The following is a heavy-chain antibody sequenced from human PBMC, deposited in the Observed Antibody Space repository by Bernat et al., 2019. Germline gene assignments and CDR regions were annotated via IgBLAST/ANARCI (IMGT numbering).Heavy chain of an antibody. D-gene: IGHD3-9*01. Sequence: QLQLQESGPGLVKPSETLSLTCTVSGGSISSSSYYWGWIRQPPGKGLEWIGSIYYSGSTYYNPSLKSRVTISVDTSKNQFSLKLSSVTAADTAVYYFRVYNYDILTGLIDYWGQGTLVTVSS. J-gene: IGHJ4*02. V-gene: IGHV4-39*01. CDR1: GGSISSSSYY. CDR2: IYYSGST. CDR3: RVYNYDILTGLIDY.